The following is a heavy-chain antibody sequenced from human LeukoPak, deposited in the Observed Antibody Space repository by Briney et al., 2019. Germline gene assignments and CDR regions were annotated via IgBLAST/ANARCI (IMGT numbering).Heavy chain of an antibody. J-gene: IGHJ6*03. V-gene: IGHV4-34*01. Sequence: SETLPLTCAVYGGSFSGYYWSWIRQPPGKGLEWIGEINHSGSTNYNPSLKSRVTISVDTSENQFSLKLSSVTAADTAVYYCAREVGLLWFGELPNYYYYYYMDVWGKGTTVTVSS. CDR2: INHSGST. D-gene: IGHD3-10*01. CDR3: AREVGLLWFGELPNYYYYYYMDV. CDR1: GGSFSGYY.